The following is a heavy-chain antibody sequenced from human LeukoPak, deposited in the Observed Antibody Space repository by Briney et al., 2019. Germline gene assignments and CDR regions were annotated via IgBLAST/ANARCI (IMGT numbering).Heavy chain of an antibody. CDR2: IIPILGIA. CDR1: GGTFSGYA. J-gene: IGHJ4*02. V-gene: IGHV1-69*04. Sequence: ASVKVSCKASGGTFSGYAISWVRQAPGQGLEWMGRIIPILGIANYAQKFQGRVTITTDESTSTAYMELSSLRSEDTAVYYCARAPYSSGWYLDSYFDYWGQGTLVTVSS. D-gene: IGHD6-19*01. CDR3: ARAPYSSGWYLDSYFDY.